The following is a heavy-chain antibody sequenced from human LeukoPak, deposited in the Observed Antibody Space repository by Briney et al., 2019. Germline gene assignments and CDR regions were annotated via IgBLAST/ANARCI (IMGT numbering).Heavy chain of an antibody. CDR1: GGSISSYY. D-gene: IGHD6-19*01. CDR2: IYTSGST. J-gene: IGHJ4*02. V-gene: IGHV4-4*07. CDR3: ARERYSSGRYGLLDY. Sequence: PSETLSLTCTVSGGSISSYYWSWIRQPAGKGLEWIGRIYTSGSTNYNPSLKSRVTMSVDTSKNQFSLKLSSVTAADTAVYYCARERYSSGRYGLLDYWGQGTLVTVSS.